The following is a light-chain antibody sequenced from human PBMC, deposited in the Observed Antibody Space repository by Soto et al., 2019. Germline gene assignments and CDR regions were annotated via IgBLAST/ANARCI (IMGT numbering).Light chain of an antibody. CDR2: GAS. Sequence: EIVLAQSPGTLSLALGERATLSCRASQSVTSSYLAWYQQKPGQAPRLLIYGASTRATGIPDRFSGSGSGTAFPLTVTRLEPEDFAVYYCQHYGGSTYSFGQGTKLEIK. CDR1: QSVTSSY. CDR3: QHYGGSTYS. V-gene: IGKV3-20*01. J-gene: IGKJ2*03.